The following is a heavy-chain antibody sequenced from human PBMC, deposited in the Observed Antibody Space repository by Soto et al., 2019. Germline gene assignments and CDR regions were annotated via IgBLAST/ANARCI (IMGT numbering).Heavy chain of an antibody. CDR2: INPSGDTT. CDR1: GFMFRSYS. D-gene: IGHD3-10*01. J-gene: IGHJ6*04. Sequence: EVQLSESGGGLVQPGGSLRLSCAASGFMFRSYSMSWVRQAPGKGLEWVSSINPSGDTTYYADSVKGRLTISRDNSKNTVYLQMDSLTADDTAIYYCAKRPKAGSPVDVWGKGTTVTVSS. V-gene: IGHV3-23*01. CDR3: AKRPKAGSPVDV.